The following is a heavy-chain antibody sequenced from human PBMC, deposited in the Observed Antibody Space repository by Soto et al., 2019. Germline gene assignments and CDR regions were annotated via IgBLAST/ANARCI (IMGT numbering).Heavy chain of an antibody. D-gene: IGHD3-10*01. J-gene: IGHJ5*02. V-gene: IGHV4-31*03. CDR1: GGSISSGGYY. CDR2: IYYSGST. Sequence: SETLSLTCTVSGGSISSGGYYWSWIRQHPGKGLEWIGYIYYSGSTYYNPSLKSRVTISVDTSKNQFSLKLSSVTAADTAVYYCARASVRGVRHHNWFDPWGQGTLVTVSS. CDR3: ARASVRGVRHHNWFDP.